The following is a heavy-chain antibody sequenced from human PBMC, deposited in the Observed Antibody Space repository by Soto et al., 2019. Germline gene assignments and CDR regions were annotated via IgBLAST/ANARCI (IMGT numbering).Heavy chain of an antibody. Sequence: QVQLQESGPGLVKPSETLSLTCSVSGVSISNHYWSWIRQPPGTGLEWIGYIYYNGNTNYNPSLKSRVTMSVDTSRNQISLKLTTVTAADTAVYYCTRANWYSEYWGQGTLVTVSS. CDR3: TRANWYSEY. CDR2: IYYNGNT. CDR1: GVSISNHY. V-gene: IGHV4-59*11. D-gene: IGHD7-27*01. J-gene: IGHJ4*02.